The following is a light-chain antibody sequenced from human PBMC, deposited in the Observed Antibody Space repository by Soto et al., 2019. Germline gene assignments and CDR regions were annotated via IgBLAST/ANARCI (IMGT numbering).Light chain of an antibody. CDR1: QSVLYSSNNKNY. CDR2: WAS. CDR3: QQYYSTRT. V-gene: IGKV4-1*01. Sequence: DIVMTQSPESLAVSLGERATINCKSSQSVLYSSNNKNYLAWYQQKPGQPPKPLIYWASTRESGVPDRFSGSGSGTDFTLTISSLQAEDVAVYYCQQYYSTRTFGQGTKVEIK. J-gene: IGKJ1*01.